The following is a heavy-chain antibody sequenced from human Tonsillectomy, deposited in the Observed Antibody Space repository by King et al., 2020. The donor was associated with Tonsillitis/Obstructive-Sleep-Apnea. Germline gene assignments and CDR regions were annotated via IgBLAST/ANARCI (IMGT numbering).Heavy chain of an antibody. CDR1: GFTFTNDE. J-gene: IGHJ4*02. Sequence: QLVQSGGGLVQPGGSLRLSCAASGFTFTNDEMNWVRQAPGKGLEWVSYISSGGSTMYYADSVKGRFTISRDNGKNSLYLQMNSRRAADTAVYYCARGAVVGATPYFDYWGQGALVTVSS. D-gene: IGHD1-26*01. V-gene: IGHV3-48*03. CDR3: ARGAVVGATPYFDY. CDR2: ISSGGSTM.